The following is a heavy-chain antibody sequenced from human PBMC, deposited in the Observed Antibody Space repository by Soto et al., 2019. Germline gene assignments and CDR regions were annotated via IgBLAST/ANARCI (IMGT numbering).Heavy chain of an antibody. CDR2: VSGSGGST. CDR3: ANGDCSGGTCYSLVYFDY. V-gene: IGHV3-23*01. J-gene: IGHJ4*02. D-gene: IGHD2-15*01. Sequence: GGSLRLSCGASGFTFSSHAMSWVRQAPGKGLEWVSAVSGSGGSTSYADSVKGRFTISRDNSKSTRYLQMNSLRAEDTAVYYCANGDCSGGTCYSLVYFDYWGQGTLVTVSS. CDR1: GFTFSSHA.